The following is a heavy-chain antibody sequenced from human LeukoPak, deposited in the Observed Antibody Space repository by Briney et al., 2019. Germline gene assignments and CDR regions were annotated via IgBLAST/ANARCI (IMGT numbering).Heavy chain of an antibody. CDR2: ISGSGGST. V-gene: IGHV3-23*01. CDR3: PIPLRGGGGWYLYSQN. J-gene: IGHJ1*01. CDR1: GFTFSSYA. D-gene: IGHD6-19*01. Sequence: PGGSLRLSCAASGFTFSSYAMSWVRQAPGKGLEWVSAISGSGGSTYYADSVKGRFTISRDNSKNTLYLQMNSLRAKHTPVYYCPIPLRGGGGWYLYSQNWGQATLVTASS.